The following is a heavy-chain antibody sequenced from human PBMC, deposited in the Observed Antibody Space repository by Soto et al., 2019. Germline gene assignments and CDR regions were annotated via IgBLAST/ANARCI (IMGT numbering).Heavy chain of an antibody. CDR3: ARRVDYVWGSYRYSPYFDY. Sequence: PSGTLSLTCTVSGGSISSYYWSWIRQPPGKGLEWIGYIYYSGSTNYNPSLKSRVTISVDTSKNQFSLKLSSVTAADTAVYYCARRVDYVWGSYRYSPYFDYWGQGTLVTVSS. CDR1: GGSISSYY. D-gene: IGHD3-16*02. J-gene: IGHJ4*02. V-gene: IGHV4-59*08. CDR2: IYYSGST.